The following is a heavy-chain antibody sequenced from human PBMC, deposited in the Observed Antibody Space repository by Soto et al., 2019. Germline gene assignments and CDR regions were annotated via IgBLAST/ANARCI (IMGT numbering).Heavy chain of an antibody. D-gene: IGHD3-9*01. J-gene: IGHJ6*02. Sequence: QVQLVESGGGVVQPGRSLRLSCAASGFTFSSYGMHWVRQAPGKGLEWVAVIWYDGSNKYYADSVKGRFTISRDNSKNTLYLQMNSLRAEDTAVYYCARDGGYFDWLAATYDGMDVWCQGTTVTVSS. CDR2: IWYDGSNK. CDR1: GFTFSSYG. CDR3: ARDGGYFDWLAATYDGMDV. V-gene: IGHV3-33*01.